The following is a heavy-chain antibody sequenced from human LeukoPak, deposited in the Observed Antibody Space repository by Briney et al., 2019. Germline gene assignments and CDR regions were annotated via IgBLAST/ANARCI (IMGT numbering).Heavy chain of an antibody. CDR2: MSDSGGRT. CDR1: GITLSNYG. D-gene: IGHD2-21*01. Sequence: GGSLRLSCAVSGITLSNYGMSWVRQAPGKGLEWVAGMSDSGGRTNYADSVKGRFTISRDNPKNTLYLQMTSLRAEDTAVYFCAKRGVVIRVVLVGFHKEAYYFDSWGQGARVTVSS. V-gene: IGHV3-23*01. CDR3: AKRGVVIRVVLVGFHKEAYYFDS. J-gene: IGHJ4*02.